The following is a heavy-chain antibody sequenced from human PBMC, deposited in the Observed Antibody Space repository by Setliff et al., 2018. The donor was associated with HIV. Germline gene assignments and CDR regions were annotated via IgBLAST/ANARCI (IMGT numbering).Heavy chain of an antibody. Sequence: SETLSLTCAVYGGSFSGYYWSWIRQPPGKGLEWIGEINHSGCTNYNPSLKSRVTISVDTSKNQFSLKLSSVTAADTAVYYCARGRGYCSGGSCYSQWYFDLWGRGTLVTVSS. CDR2: INHSGCT. J-gene: IGHJ2*01. CDR1: GGSFSGYY. D-gene: IGHD2-15*01. CDR3: ARGRGYCSGGSCYSQWYFDL. V-gene: IGHV4-34*01.